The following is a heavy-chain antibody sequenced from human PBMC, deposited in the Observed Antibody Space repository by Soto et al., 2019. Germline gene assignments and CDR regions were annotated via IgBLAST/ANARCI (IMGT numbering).Heavy chain of an antibody. CDR2: TYYRSKWYN. Sequence: PSQTLSLTCAISGDSVSSNSAAWNWIRQSPSRGLEWLGRTYYRSKWYNDYAVSVKSRITINPDTSKNQFSLQLNSVTPEDTAVYYCARAGWGTSDPYNHWFDPWGQGTLVTVSS. J-gene: IGHJ5*02. D-gene: IGHD2-8*02. CDR3: ARAGWGTSDPYNHWFDP. CDR1: GDSVSSNSAA. V-gene: IGHV6-1*01.